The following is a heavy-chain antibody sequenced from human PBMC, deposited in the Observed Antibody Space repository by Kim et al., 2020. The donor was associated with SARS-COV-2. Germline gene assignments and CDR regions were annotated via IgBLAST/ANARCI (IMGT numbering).Heavy chain of an antibody. CDR3: ARDSINCSGGSCYFYYFDY. J-gene: IGHJ4*02. D-gene: IGHD2-15*01. CDR2: IYSGGST. V-gene: IGHV3-66*01. Sequence: GGSLRLSCAASGFTVSSNYMSWVRQAPGKGLEWVSVIYSGGSTYYADSVKGRFTISRDNSKNTLYLQMNSLRAEDTAVYYCARDSINCSGGSCYFYYFDYWGQGTLVTVSS. CDR1: GFTVSSNY.